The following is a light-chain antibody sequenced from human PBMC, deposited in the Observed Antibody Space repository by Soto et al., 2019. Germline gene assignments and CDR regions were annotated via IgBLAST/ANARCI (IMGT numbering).Light chain of an antibody. CDR2: EVT. V-gene: IGLV2-14*01. J-gene: IGLJ1*01. CDR3: RSYTSRSTPTV. CDR1: ISDVGDYNY. Sequence: QSLLTQPASVSGSPGQSITISCTGTISDVGDYNYVSWYQQHPGKAPKLMIYEVTNRPSGVSNRFSGSKYGNTASLIISGLQAEDESDYYCRSYTSRSTPTVFGTGTKVTVL.